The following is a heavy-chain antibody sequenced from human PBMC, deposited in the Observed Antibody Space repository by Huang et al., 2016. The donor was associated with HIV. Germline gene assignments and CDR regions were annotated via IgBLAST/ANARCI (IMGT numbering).Heavy chain of an antibody. V-gene: IGHV3-9*03. CDR2: ISRSSQNL. J-gene: IGHJ4*02. CDR3: AKDMKGGSSWSGYFDS. Sequence: EVQLVESGGGLVQPGRSLRLSCTASGFTFDAYAMHWVRQVPGKGLEWVSGISRSSQNLVYADSVKCRFTIARDNAKKSLYLKMNSLRVEDMAFYYCAKDMKGGSSWSGYFDSWGQGTLVTVSS. D-gene: IGHD6-19*01. CDR1: GFTFDAYA.